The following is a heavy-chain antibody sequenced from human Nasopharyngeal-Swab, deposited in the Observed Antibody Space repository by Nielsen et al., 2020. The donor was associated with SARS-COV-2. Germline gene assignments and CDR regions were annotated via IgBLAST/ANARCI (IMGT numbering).Heavy chain of an antibody. Sequence: LSLTCAASGFTFSSYSMNWVRQAPGKGLEWVSSISSSSSYIYYADSVKGRFTISRDNAKNSLYLQMNSLRAEDTAVYYCARDYYDSSGSFDYWGLGTLVTVSS. V-gene: IGHV3-21*01. CDR3: ARDYYDSSGSFDY. CDR2: ISSSSSYI. CDR1: GFTFSSYS. J-gene: IGHJ4*02. D-gene: IGHD3-22*01.